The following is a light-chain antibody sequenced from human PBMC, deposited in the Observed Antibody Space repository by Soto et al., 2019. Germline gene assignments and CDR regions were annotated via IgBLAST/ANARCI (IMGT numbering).Light chain of an antibody. V-gene: IGLV2-14*01. J-gene: IGLJ3*02. CDR3: SSYTSSSTLSV. CDR2: DVS. Sequence: QSALTQPASVSGSPGQSITISCTGTSRDVGSYNYVSWYQQHPGKAPKLMIYDVSTRPSGVSNRFSGSKSGNTASLTISGLQAEDEADYYCSSYTSSSTLSVFGGGTKLTVL. CDR1: SRDVGSYNY.